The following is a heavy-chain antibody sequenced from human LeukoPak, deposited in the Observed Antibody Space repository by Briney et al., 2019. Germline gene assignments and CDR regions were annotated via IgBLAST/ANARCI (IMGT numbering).Heavy chain of an antibody. CDR3: ARVSETYYNFWSGSYHQHYYYYMDV. J-gene: IGHJ6*03. D-gene: IGHD3-3*01. V-gene: IGHV4-39*07. Sequence: SETLSLTCTVSGGSISSNNYYWGWIRQPPGKGLEWLGSMYYSGSTYYNPSLNSRVTVSVDTSRNQFSLTLSSVTAADTAVYYCARVSETYYNFWSGSYHQHYYYYMDVWGKGTTVTVSS. CDR1: GGSISSNNYY. CDR2: MYYSGST.